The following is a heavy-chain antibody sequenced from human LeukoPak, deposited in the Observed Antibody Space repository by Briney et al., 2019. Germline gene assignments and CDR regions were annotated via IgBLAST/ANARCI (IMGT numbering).Heavy chain of an antibody. CDR1: GFTVSSNY. V-gene: IGHV3-66*01. CDR2: IYSGGST. D-gene: IGHD3-10*01. J-gene: IGHJ4*02. Sequence: PGGSLRLSCAASGFTVSSNYMSWVRQAPGKGLEWVSVIYSGGSTYYADSVKGRFTISRDNSKNTLYLQMNSLRAEDTAVYYCARGLGFGELLYVPFDYWGQGTLVTVSS. CDR3: ARGLGFGELLYVPFDY.